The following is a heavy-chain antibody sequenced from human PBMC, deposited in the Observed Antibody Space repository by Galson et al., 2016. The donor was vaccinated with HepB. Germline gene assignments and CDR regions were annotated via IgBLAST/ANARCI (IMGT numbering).Heavy chain of an antibody. CDR1: GSTLSSYW. V-gene: IGHV3-74*01. J-gene: IGHJ4*02. CDR3: VRGGSSSWSALDY. D-gene: IGHD6-13*01. CDR2: INPDGSST. Sequence: SLRLSCAASGSTLSSYWMYWVRQAPGKGVVWVSRINPDGSSTAYADSVKGRFTISRVNALNTLYLQMTSLGADDTAVYYCVRGGSSSWSALDYWGQGTLVTVSS.